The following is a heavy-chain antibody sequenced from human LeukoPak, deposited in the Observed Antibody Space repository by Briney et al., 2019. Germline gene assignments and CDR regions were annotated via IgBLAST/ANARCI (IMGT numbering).Heavy chain of an antibody. V-gene: IGHV3-21*01. CDR1: GFTFSSYT. J-gene: IGHJ4*02. D-gene: IGHD4-17*01. Sequence: GGSLRLSCAASGFTFSSYTMNWVRQAPGKGLEWVSSISSSSTYIYYADSVKGRFTISRDYAGNSLSLQMNSLRAEDTAVYYCARDKYGDYGLDYWGPGTLVTVSS. CDR3: ARDKYGDYGLDY. CDR2: ISSSSTYI.